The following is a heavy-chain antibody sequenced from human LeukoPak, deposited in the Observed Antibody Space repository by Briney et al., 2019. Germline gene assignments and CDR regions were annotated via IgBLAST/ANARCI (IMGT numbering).Heavy chain of an antibody. J-gene: IGHJ4*02. CDR2: ISAYNGNT. CDR3: ARDPPTGTAFFDY. CDR1: GGTFSSYA. D-gene: IGHD1-1*01. Sequence: ASVKVSCKASGGTFSSYAISWVRQAPGQWLEWMGWISAYNGNTNYAQKLQGRVTMTTDTSTSTAYMELRSLRSDDTAVYYCARDPPTGTAFFDYWGQGTLVTVSS. V-gene: IGHV1-18*01.